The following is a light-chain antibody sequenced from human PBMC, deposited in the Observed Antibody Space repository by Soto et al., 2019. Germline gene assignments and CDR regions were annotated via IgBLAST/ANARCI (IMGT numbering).Light chain of an antibody. V-gene: IGKV3D-20*02. CDR1: RRGSSSY. Sequence: IMFTQSPCTLPLSPGERATHSFLPSRRGSSSYLAWYQQKPGQAPRLLIYDASNRATGIPDRFSGSGSGTEFTLTISSLEPEDFAVYYCQQRSIWPLTFGRGTKVDIK. CDR3: QQRSIWPLT. J-gene: IGKJ4*01. CDR2: DAS.